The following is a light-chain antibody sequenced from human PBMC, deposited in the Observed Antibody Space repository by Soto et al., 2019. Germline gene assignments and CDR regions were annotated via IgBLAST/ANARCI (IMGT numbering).Light chain of an antibody. CDR1: SSDVGGYNY. Sequence: QSALTQPASVSGAPGQSIAISCTGTSSDVGGYNYVSWYQQQPGKAPKLMVYDVSNRPSGVSNRFSGSKSGNTASLTISGLQAEYVADYYCSSYTSSSIYVVGTVTKLT. CDR3: SSYTSSSIYV. V-gene: IGLV2-14*03. CDR2: DVS. J-gene: IGLJ1*01.